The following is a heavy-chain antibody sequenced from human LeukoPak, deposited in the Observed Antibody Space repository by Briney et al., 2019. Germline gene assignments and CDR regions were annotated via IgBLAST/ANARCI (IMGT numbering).Heavy chain of an antibody. CDR3: ARDGYCSGGSCSAGYYYYGMDV. Sequence: SETLSLTCTVSGGSISSGDYYWSWIRQPPGKGLEWIGYIYYSGSTYYNPSLKSRVTISVDTSKNQFSLKLSSVTAADTAVYYCARDGYCSGGSCSAGYYYYGMDVWGQGITVTVSS. CDR1: GGSISSGDYY. V-gene: IGHV4-30-4*01. CDR2: IYYSGST. D-gene: IGHD2-15*01. J-gene: IGHJ6*02.